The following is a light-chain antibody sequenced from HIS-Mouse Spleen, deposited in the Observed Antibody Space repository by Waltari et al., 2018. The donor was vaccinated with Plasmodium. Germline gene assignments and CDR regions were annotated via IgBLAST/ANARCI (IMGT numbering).Light chain of an antibody. V-gene: IGLV2-8*01. CDR2: EVI. Sequence: QSALPQPPSASGSPGQSVTISCTGTSSAVGGYTSVSWYQQHPGKAPKLMIYEVIKRPSGVPDRFSGSKSGNTASLTVSGLQAEDEADYYCSSYAGSNNWVFGGGTKLTVL. J-gene: IGLJ3*02. CDR3: SSYAGSNNWV. CDR1: SSAVGGYTS.